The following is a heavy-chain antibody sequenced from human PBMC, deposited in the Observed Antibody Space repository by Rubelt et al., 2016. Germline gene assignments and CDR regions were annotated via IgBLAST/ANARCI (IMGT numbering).Heavy chain of an antibody. V-gene: IGHV4-30-4*07. CDR2: IYYSGST. CDR3: ARDIGGSSWYSLGMDV. Sequence: SLTCAVSGGSISSGGYAWSWIRQAPGKGLEWIGYIYYSGSTYYNPSLKSRVILSVDTSKNQFSLKLNSVTAADTAVYYCARDIGGSSWYSLGMDVWGQGTTVTVSS. CDR1: GGSISSGGYA. J-gene: IGHJ6*02. D-gene: IGHD6-13*01.